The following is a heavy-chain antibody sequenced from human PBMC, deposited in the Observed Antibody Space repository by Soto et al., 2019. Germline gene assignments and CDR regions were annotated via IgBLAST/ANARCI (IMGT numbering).Heavy chain of an antibody. V-gene: IGHV3-20*04. CDR2: MHRNGATT. Sequence: EVQLVESGGGVVRPGGSLRLACAASGFSLDEYGMSWVRQAPGKGPEWVSGMHRNGATTGYADSVKGRFTMSRDDAKNSLYLQTTSLSAGDTPFYYCASDHRWGSVSGDRGASWGHGPLVPVSS. CDR1: GFSLDEYG. J-gene: IGHJ5*01. CDR3: ASDHRWGSVSGDRGAS. D-gene: IGHD3-10*01.